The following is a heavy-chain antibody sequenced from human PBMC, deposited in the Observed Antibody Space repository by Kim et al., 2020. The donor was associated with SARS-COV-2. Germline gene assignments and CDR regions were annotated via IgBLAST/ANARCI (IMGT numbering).Heavy chain of an antibody. V-gene: IGHV1-46*01. CDR2: INPSGGST. CDR1: GYTFTSYY. J-gene: IGHJ6*02. CDR3: AREERYCSGGSCYWYGMDV. Sequence: ASVKVSCKASGYTFTSYYMHWVRQAPGQGLEWMGIINPSGGSTSYAQKFQGRVTMTRDTSTSTVYMELSSLRSEDTAVYYCAREERYCSGGSCYWYGMDVWGQGTTVTVSS. D-gene: IGHD2-15*01.